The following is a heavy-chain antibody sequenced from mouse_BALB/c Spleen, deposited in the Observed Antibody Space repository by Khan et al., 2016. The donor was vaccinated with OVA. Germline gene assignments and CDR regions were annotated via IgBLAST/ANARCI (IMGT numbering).Heavy chain of an antibody. CDR3: ARGFCVGPFIY. D-gene: IGHD1-1*01. CDR1: GFTFSDYY. CDR2: ISDGGIYT. V-gene: IGHV5-4*02. J-gene: IGHJ3*01. Sequence: EVELVESGGGLVKPGGSLKLSCAASGFTFSDYYMYWVRQISEKRLEWVATISDGGIYTYYPDSVKGRFTISRDDVKNTLYLQMSSLTSEDTAMYYCARGFCVGPFIYWGQGTLVTDSA.